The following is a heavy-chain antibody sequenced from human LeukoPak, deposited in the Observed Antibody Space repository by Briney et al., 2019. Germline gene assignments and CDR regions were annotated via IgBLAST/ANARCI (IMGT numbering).Heavy chain of an antibody. V-gene: IGHV4-34*01. Sequence: SETPSLTCAVYGGSFSGYYWSWIRQPPGKGLEWIGEINHSGSTNYNPSLKSRVTISVDTSKNQFSLKLSSVTAADTAVYYCASPLLNWGQGTLVTVSS. CDR1: GGSFSGYY. J-gene: IGHJ4*02. CDR2: INHSGST. CDR3: ASPLLN.